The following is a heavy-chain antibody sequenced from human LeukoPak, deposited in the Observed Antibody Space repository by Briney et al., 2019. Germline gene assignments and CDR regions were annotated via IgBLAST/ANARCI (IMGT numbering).Heavy chain of an antibody. Sequence: SETLSLTCTVSGGPISSYYRSWIRQPAPKGLEWIGRIYTSGSTNYNPSLKSRVTMSVGTSKNQFSLKLSSVTAADTAVYYCARVNTEGPDYYYYYYMDVWGKGTTVTISS. J-gene: IGHJ6*03. CDR2: IYTSGST. CDR3: ARVNTEGPDYYYYYYMDV. CDR1: GGPISSYY. V-gene: IGHV4-4*07.